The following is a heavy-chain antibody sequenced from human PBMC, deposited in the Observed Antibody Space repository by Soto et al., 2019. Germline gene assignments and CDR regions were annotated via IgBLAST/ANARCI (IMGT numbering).Heavy chain of an antibody. J-gene: IGHJ6*02. V-gene: IGHV3-23*01. D-gene: IGHD3-16*01. CDR2: ISASGETT. CDR1: GFPFSACA. CDR3: AKGGFWVHYGLDV. Sequence: EVQLLESGGGLVQPGGSLRLSCAASGFPFSACAMNWVRQAPGKGLEWVSAISASGETTFYADSVKGRFTISRDNYKNTVYMQINDLRAEDTAVYYCAKGGFWVHYGLDVWGQGTTVTVSS.